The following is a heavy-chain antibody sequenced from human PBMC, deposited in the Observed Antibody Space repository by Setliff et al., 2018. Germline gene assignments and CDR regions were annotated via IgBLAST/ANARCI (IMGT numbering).Heavy chain of an antibody. Sequence: GGSLRLSCAASGFRFNGHGMNWVRQAPGKGLEWVSYISSSSSTIYYADSVKGRFTISRDNSKNTLYLQMNSLRAEDTAVYYCAKDLITTTVPEWLLYTPTTYFDYWGQGTLVTVSS. D-gene: IGHD3-3*01. CDR1: GFRFNGHG. CDR3: AKDLITTTVPEWLLYTPTTYFDY. V-gene: IGHV3-48*01. CDR2: ISSSSSTI. J-gene: IGHJ4*02.